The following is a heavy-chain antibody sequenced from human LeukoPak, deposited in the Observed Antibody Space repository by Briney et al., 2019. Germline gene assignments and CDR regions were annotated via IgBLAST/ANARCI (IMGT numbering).Heavy chain of an antibody. CDR3: AQEILTGYYIDY. CDR1: GFTFSSYG. D-gene: IGHD3-9*01. Sequence: PGGSLRLSCAASGFTFSSYGMHWVRQAPGKGLEWVAVISYDGSNKYYADSVKGRFSISRDNSKNTLYLQMNSLRAEDTAVYYCAQEILTGYYIDYWGQGTLVTVSS. CDR2: ISYDGSNK. V-gene: IGHV3-30*18. J-gene: IGHJ4*02.